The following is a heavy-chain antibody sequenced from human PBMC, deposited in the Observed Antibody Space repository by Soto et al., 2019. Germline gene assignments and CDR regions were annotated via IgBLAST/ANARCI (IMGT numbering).Heavy chain of an antibody. CDR3: ATQNPGSYHFDS. Sequence: SETLSLTCVVSGGSISSGGYFWSWIRQPPGKGLEWIGYIYHSGSTYYNPSLKSRVTISVDRSKNQFSLKLSSVTAADTAVYYCATQNPGSYHFDSWGQGHLVTVSS. CDR2: IYHSGST. D-gene: IGHD3-10*01. J-gene: IGHJ4*02. CDR1: GGSISSGGYF. V-gene: IGHV4-30-2*01.